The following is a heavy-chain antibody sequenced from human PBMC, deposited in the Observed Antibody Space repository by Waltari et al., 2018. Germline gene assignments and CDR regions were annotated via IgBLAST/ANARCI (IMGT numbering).Heavy chain of an antibody. CDR2: INHSGST. CDR1: GGSFSGYY. Sequence: PSETLSLTCAVYGGSFSGYYWSWIRQPPGKGLEWIGEINHSGSTNYNPSLKSRVTISVDTSKNQFSLKLSSVTAADTAVYYCARLAVTTAPHYGMDVWGQGTTVTVSS. V-gene: IGHV4-34*01. CDR3: ARLAVTTAPHYGMDV. J-gene: IGHJ6*02. D-gene: IGHD4-17*01.